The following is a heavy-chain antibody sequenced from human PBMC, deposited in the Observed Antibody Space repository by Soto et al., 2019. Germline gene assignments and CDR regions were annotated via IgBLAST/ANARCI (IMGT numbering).Heavy chain of an antibody. J-gene: IGHJ3*02. CDR3: TRSGWYSSSWYGGPDAFDI. D-gene: IGHD6-13*01. Sequence: PGGSLRLSCTASGFTFGDYAMSWVRQAPGKGLEWVGCIRSKAYGGTTEYAASVKGRFTISRDDSKSIAYLQMNSLKTEDTAVYYCTRSGWYSSSWYGGPDAFDIWGQGTMVTVSS. CDR1: GFTFGDYA. V-gene: IGHV3-49*04. CDR2: IRSKAYGGTT.